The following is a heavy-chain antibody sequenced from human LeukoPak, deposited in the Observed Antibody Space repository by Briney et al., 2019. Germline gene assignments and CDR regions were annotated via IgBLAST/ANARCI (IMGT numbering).Heavy chain of an antibody. CDR2: ISAYNGNT. CDR3: ARDRPRGSYFDY. V-gene: IGHV1-18*01. CDR1: GYTFTSYG. J-gene: IGHJ4*02. Sequence: ASVKGSCKASGYTFTSYGISWVRQAPGQGLEWMGWISAYNGNTNYAQKFQGRVTITRDTSASTAYMELSSLRSEDTAVYYCARDRPRGSYFDYWGQGTLVTVSS. D-gene: IGHD3-16*01.